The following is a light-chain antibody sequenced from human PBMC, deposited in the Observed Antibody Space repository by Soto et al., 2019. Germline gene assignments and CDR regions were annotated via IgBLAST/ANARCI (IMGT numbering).Light chain of an antibody. V-gene: IGKV3-20*01. CDR3: QQYGRSPWT. CDR1: QSVSSSY. CDR2: GAS. Sequence: MGLTQSPGTLSLSPGERATLSCRASQSVSSSYLAWYQQKPGQAPRLLIYGASSRATGIPDRFSGSGSGTDFTLTISRLEPEDFAVYYCQQYGRSPWTFGQGT. J-gene: IGKJ1*01.